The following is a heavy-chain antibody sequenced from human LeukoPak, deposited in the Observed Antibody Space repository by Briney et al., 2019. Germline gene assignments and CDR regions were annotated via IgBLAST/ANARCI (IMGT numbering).Heavy chain of an antibody. V-gene: IGHV3-73*01. Sequence: PGGSLKLSCAASGFTFSGSAMHWVRQASGKGLEWVGRIRSKANSYATAYAASVKGRFTISRDDSKNTAYLQMNSLKTEDTAVYYCTRVGVVIREGRDYWGQGTLVTVSS. CDR2: IRSKANSYAT. CDR1: GFTFSGSA. D-gene: IGHD3-3*01. J-gene: IGHJ4*02. CDR3: TRVGVVIREGRDY.